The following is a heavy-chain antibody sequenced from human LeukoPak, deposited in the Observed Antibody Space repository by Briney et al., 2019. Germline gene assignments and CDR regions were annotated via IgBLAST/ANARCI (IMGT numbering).Heavy chain of an antibody. Sequence: PGGSLRLSCAASGFTFSSYWMSWVRQAPGKGLEWVANIKQDGSEKYYVDSVKGRFTISRDNAKNSLYLQMNSLRAEDTASYYCAKDIGGSYLGAFDIWGQGTMVTVSS. V-gene: IGHV3-7*03. CDR3: AKDIGGSYLGAFDI. D-gene: IGHD1-26*01. J-gene: IGHJ3*02. CDR2: IKQDGSEK. CDR1: GFTFSSYW.